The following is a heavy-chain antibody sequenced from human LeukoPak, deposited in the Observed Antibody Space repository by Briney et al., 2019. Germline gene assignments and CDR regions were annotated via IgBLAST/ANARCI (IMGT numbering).Heavy chain of an antibody. V-gene: IGHV4-31*03. CDR3: ARFLTGYHTEMGIGDY. J-gene: IGHJ4*02. CDR1: GGSISSGGYY. D-gene: IGHD3-9*01. CDR2: IYYSGST. Sequence: TSETLSLTCTVSGGSISSGGYYWSWIRQHPGKGLEWIGYIYYSGSTYYNPSLKSRVTISVDTSKNQFSLKLSSVTAADTAVYYCARFLTGYHTEMGIGDYWGQGTLVTVSS.